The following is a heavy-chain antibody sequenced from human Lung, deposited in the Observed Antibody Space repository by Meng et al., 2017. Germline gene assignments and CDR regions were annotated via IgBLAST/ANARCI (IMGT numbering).Heavy chain of an antibody. CDR3: ARDRRYGLDV. CDR1: GDSISGGAFS. Sequence: QLQLQESGSGLVKPSQTLSLPCTVSGDSISGGAFSWNWIRHPPGKGLEWIGYIYHSGSTYYNPSLKNRVNISVDRSKNHFSLKLSSVTAADTAVYYCARDRRYGLDVWGQGTTVTVSS. CDR2: IYHSGST. V-gene: IGHV4-30-2*01. J-gene: IGHJ6*02.